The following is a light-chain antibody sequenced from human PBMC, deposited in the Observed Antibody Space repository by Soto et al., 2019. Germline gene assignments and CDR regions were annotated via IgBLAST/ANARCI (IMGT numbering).Light chain of an antibody. J-gene: IGKJ4*01. CDR1: QTFGSSY. V-gene: IGKV3-20*01. CDR2: DAS. Sequence: EIVLTQSPGTLSLSPGHRATLSCRASQTFGSSYLAWYQQKPGQAPRLLIYDASNRATGIPDRFSGSGSGTDFTLTISRLEPEDFAVYYCHHYGGSPTFGGGTKVEI. CDR3: HHYGGSPT.